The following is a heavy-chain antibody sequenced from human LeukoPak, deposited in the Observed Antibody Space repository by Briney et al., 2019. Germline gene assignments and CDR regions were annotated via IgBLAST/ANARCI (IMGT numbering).Heavy chain of an antibody. CDR2: ISGSGGST. V-gene: IGHV3-23*01. CDR1: GFTFSSYA. CDR3: AKDAYYYDSSSYYTFPDY. D-gene: IGHD3-22*01. Sequence: PVGSLRLSCAASGFTFSSYAMSWVRQAPGKGLEWVSAISGSGGSTYYADSVKGRFTISRDNSKNTLYLQMSSLRAEDTAVYYCAKDAYYYDSSSYYTFPDYWGQGTLVTVSS. J-gene: IGHJ4*02.